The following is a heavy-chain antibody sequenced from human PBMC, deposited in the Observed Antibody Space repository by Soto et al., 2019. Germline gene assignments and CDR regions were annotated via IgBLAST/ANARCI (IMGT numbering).Heavy chain of an antibody. CDR2: LWYNGDIE. D-gene: IGHD3-9*01. J-gene: IGHJ4*02. V-gene: IGHV3-33*01. CDR1: GFSFSNYG. CDR3: ARDSGHSTGYYELDY. Sequence: HVHLVKSGGGEVQPGKSLRLSCSASGFSFSNYGMHWVRQAPGKGLEWVAVLWYNGDIEYYADSVRGRFTISRDNSRNTLSLQMNSLRAEDTAVYFCARDSGHSTGYYELDYWGQGTRVTVSS.